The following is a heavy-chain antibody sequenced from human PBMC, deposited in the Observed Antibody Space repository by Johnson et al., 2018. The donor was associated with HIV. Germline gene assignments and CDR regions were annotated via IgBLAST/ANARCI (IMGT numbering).Heavy chain of an antibody. CDR1: GFTFGDYA. V-gene: IGHV3-49*04. J-gene: IGHJ3*02. D-gene: IGHD3-22*01. CDR2: IRSKPFGGTT. Sequence: VQLVESGGGLVQPGRSLRLSCTASGFTFGDYAMNWVRQAPGKGLEWVGFIRSKPFGGTTEYAASVKGRFAISRDDSKNTLYLQMSSLRADDTAVYYCARDRGGYYYDSSGLDAFDIWGQGTMVTVSS. CDR3: ARDRGGYYYDSSGLDAFDI.